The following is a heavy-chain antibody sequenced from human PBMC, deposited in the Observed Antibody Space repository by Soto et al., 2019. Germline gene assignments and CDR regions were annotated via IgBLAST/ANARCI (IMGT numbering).Heavy chain of an antibody. V-gene: IGHV3-21*01. J-gene: IGHJ6*02. CDR1: GFTFSSYS. CDR2: ISSSSSYI. D-gene: IGHD3-3*01. CDR3: VETGLDYGMDV. Sequence: EVQLVESGGGLVKPGGSLRLSCAASGFTFSSYSMNWVRQAPGKGLEWVSSISSSSSYIYYADSVKGRFTISRDNAKNSLELQMNSLRGEDTAVYYCVETGLDYGMDVWGQGTTVTVSS.